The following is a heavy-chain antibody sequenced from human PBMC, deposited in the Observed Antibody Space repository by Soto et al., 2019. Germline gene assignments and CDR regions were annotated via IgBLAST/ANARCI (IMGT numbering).Heavy chain of an antibody. D-gene: IGHD2-21*02. CDR1: GFTFSSYA. V-gene: IGHV3-23*01. Sequence: PGWSLRLSCAASGFTFSSYAMSWVRQAPGKGLEWVSTISGSGGSTYYADSVKGRFTISRDNSKNTLYLQMNSLRAEDTAVYYCAKDGGSDSYYFDFWGRGTLVTVSS. CDR2: ISGSGGST. CDR3: AKDGGSDSYYFDF. J-gene: IGHJ4*02.